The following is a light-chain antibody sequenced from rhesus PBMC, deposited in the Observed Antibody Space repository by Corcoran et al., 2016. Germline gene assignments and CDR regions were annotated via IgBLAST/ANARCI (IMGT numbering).Light chain of an antibody. CDR2: AAT. CDR1: QGISSY. CDR3: QQYKSYPPT. V-gene: IGKV1-28*02. J-gene: IGKJ1*01. Sequence: DIQMTQSPSSLSASVGDTVTITCRASQGISSYLNWFQQKPGKAPKLLIYAATTLQSGVPSRFSGSGSGTDFTLTISSLQPEDVATYYCQQYKSYPPTFGQGTKVEIK.